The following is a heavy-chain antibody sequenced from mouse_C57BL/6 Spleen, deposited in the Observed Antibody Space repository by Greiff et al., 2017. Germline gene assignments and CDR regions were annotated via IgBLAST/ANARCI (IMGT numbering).Heavy chain of an antibody. CDR1: GFTFSSYA. Sequence: DVMLVESGGGLVKPGGSLKLSCAASGFTFSSYAMSWVRQTPEKRLEWVATISDGGSYTYYPDNVKGRFTISRDNAKNNLYLQMSHLKSEDTAMYYCARGEDYGSWYFGVWGTGTTVTVSS. CDR2: ISDGGSYT. D-gene: IGHD1-1*01. J-gene: IGHJ1*03. V-gene: IGHV5-4*03. CDR3: ARGEDYGSWYFGV.